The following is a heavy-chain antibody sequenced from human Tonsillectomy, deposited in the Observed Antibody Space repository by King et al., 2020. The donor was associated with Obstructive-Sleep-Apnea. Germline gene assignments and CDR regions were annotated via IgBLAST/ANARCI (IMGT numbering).Heavy chain of an antibody. V-gene: IGHV3-74*03. J-gene: IGHJ6*02. CDR1: GFTFSSYW. D-gene: IGHD3-3*02. CDR2: INSDGSST. CDR3: ARVAFSSPHFYYCGMDV. Sequence: VQLVESGGGLVQPGGSLRLSCAASGFTFSSYWMQWVRQAPGTGLVWVSRINSDGSSTTYAGSVEGRFTISSDNAKNTLFLQMNSLRAEDTAVYYCARVAFSSPHFYYCGMDVWGQGTTVTVSS.